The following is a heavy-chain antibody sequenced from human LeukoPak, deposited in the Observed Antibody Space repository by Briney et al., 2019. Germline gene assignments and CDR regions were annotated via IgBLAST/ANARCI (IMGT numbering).Heavy chain of an antibody. Sequence: ASVKVSCKASGYTFTSYDINRVRQATGQGLEWMGWMNPNSGNTGYAQKFQGRVTITRNTSISTAYMELSSLRSEDTAVYYCARGGRSVVVTPLYYFDYWGQGTLVTVSS. CDR1: GYTFTSYD. J-gene: IGHJ4*02. CDR2: MNPNSGNT. V-gene: IGHV1-8*03. CDR3: ARGGRSVVVTPLYYFDY. D-gene: IGHD3-22*01.